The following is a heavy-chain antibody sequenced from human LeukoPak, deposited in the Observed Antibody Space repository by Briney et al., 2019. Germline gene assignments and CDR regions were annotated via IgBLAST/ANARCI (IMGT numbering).Heavy chain of an antibody. CDR1: GFTFSSYG. CDR2: ISFDGTNK. Sequence: SGGSLRLSCAASGFTFSSYGMHWVRQPPGKGLEWVAVISFDGTNKYYADSVKGRFTISRDNSKNTLYLQMNSLRAEDTAVYYCAKSPNQAAGTFGYWGQGTLVTVSS. D-gene: IGHD6-19*01. CDR3: AKSPNQAAGTFGY. V-gene: IGHV3-30*18. J-gene: IGHJ4*02.